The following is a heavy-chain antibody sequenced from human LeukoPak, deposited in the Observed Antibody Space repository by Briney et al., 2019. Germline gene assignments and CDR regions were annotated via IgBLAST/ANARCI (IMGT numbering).Heavy chain of an antibody. J-gene: IGHJ4*02. D-gene: IGHD3-9*01. CDR3: ARELTSGDDILTGYFGY. CDR2: IYYSGST. Sequence: PSETLSLTCTVSGGSISSYYWSWIRQPPGKGLEWIGYIYYSGSTNYNPSLKSRVTISVDTSKNQFSLKLSSVTAADTAVYYCARELTSGDDILTGYFGYWGQGTLVTVSS. CDR1: GGSISSYY. V-gene: IGHV4-59*01.